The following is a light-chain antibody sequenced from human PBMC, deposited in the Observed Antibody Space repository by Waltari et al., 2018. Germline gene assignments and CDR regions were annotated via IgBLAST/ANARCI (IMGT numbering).Light chain of an antibody. J-gene: IGKJ1*01. Sequence: EIVLTQFPGTLSLSLGERATLSCRASQSVSSQSLAWYQQRPGQAPRLFLYAASSRATGVPDRLSGSGSGTDFTLTISRLEPEDLAVYYCQQYGTSPRPFGEGTKVEIK. CDR2: AAS. V-gene: IGKV3-20*01. CDR3: QQYGTSPRP. CDR1: QSVSSQS.